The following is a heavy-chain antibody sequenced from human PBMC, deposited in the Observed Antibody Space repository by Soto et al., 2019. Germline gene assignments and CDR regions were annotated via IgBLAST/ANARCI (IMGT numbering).Heavy chain of an antibody. J-gene: IGHJ6*02. V-gene: IGHV3-23*01. D-gene: IGHD3-10*01. Sequence: LRLSCAASGFTFSSYAMSWVRQAPGKGLEWVSAISGSGGSTYYADSVKGRFTISRDNSKNTLYLQMNSLRAEDTAVYYCAKQGFGELSVYYYGMDVWGQGTTVTVSS. CDR2: ISGSGGST. CDR1: GFTFSSYA. CDR3: AKQGFGELSVYYYGMDV.